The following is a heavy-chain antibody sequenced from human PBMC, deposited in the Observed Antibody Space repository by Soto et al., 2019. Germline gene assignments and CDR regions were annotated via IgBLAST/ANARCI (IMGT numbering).Heavy chain of an antibody. J-gene: IGHJ4*02. V-gene: IGHV4-34*01. Sequence: SETLSLTCAVYGGSFSGYYWSWIRQPPGKGLEWIGEINHSGSTNYNPSLKSRVTISVDTSKNQFSLKLSSVTAADTAVYYCARLEGICGGGSCPLLPPYYFDYWGQGTLVTVSS. CDR3: ARLEGICGGGSCPLLPPYYFDY. CDR2: INHSGST. CDR1: GGSFSGYY. D-gene: IGHD2-15*01.